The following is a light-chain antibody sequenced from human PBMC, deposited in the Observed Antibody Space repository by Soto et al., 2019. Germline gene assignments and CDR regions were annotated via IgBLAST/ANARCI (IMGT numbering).Light chain of an antibody. V-gene: IGLV1-51*01. CDR1: SSNIGGNS. CDR2: DDN. J-gene: IGLJ1*01. CDR3: GSWDSSLSAYV. Sequence: QSGLTQPPSVSSAPGQKVNISCCGSSSNIGGNSVSWYQQLPGTAPKLLIYDDNKRPSGIPDRFSGSKSGTSATLGITGFQTGDEADYYCGSWDSSLSAYVFGTGAKVTVL.